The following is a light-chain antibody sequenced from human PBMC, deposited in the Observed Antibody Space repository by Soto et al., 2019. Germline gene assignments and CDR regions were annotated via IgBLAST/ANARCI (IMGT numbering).Light chain of an antibody. J-gene: IGKJ1*01. CDR3: HQYNTFWT. CDR1: QSISSW. V-gene: IGKV1-5*01. Sequence: DIQMTTSLSTLAASVGARVTITCRASQSISSWLAWYQQKPGKAPKLLIYDVSDLESGVPSRFSGSGSGTEFTLTIISLQPDDSATYYCHQYNTFWTFGQGTKV. CDR2: DVS.